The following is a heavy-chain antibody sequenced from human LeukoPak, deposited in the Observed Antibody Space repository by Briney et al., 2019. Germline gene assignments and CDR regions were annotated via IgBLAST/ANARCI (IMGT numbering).Heavy chain of an antibody. D-gene: IGHD2/OR15-2a*01. V-gene: IGHV3-23*01. CDR1: GFTFSSYA. Sequence: GGSLRLSCAASGFTFSSYAMSWVRQAPGKGLEWVSAISGSGGSTYCADSVKGRFTISRDNSKNTLYLQMNSLRAEDTAVYYCAKDSMSSKDYNWFDPWGQGTLVTVSS. J-gene: IGHJ5*02. CDR2: ISGSGGST. CDR3: AKDSMSSKDYNWFDP.